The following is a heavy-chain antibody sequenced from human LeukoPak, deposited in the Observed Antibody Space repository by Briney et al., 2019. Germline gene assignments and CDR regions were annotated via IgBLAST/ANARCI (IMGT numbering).Heavy chain of an antibody. CDR3: ARTQYSSTWYWYGLDV. CDR2: INPNAGGT. J-gene: IGHJ6*02. D-gene: IGHD6-13*01. Sequence: ASVTVSCKASGYSLTGYYIHWVRQAPGRGLECMGWINPNAGGTNYAQKFRGRVTMTRDTSIRTAYMDLNSLTSDDTAVYYCARTQYSSTWYWYGLDVWGQGTTVTVSS. CDR1: GYSLTGYY. V-gene: IGHV1-2*02.